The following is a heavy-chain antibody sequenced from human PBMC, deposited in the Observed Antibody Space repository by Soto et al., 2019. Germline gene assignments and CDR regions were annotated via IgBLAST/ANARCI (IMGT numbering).Heavy chain of an antibody. V-gene: IGHV4-39*01. CDR1: GGSISSSSYY. J-gene: IGHJ6*02. CDR2: IYYSGST. CDR3: SSHRADRHYYGIDV. Sequence: PSETLSLTCTVSGGSISSSSYYWGWIRQPPGKGLEWIGSIYYSGSTYYNPSLKSRVTISVDTSKNQFSLKLSSVTAADTAVYYCSSHRADRHYYGIDVWAQGTTVPVS.